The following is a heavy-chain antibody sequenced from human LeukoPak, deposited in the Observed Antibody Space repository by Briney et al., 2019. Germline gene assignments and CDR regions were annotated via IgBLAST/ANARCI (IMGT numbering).Heavy chain of an antibody. D-gene: IGHD3-22*01. Sequence: GGSLRLSCAASGFTFSSYSMNWVRQAPGKGLEWVSSISSSSSYIYYADSVKGRFTISRDNAKNSLYLQMSSLRAEDTAVYYCVRDDDRPDNGLDYWGQGTLVTVSS. CDR1: GFTFSSYS. CDR3: VRDDDRPDNGLDY. V-gene: IGHV3-21*01. J-gene: IGHJ4*02. CDR2: ISSSSSYI.